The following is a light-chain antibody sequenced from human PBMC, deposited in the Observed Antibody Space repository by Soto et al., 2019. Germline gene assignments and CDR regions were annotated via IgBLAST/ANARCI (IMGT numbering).Light chain of an antibody. CDR2: DAS. CDR1: QGLYNY. J-gene: IGKJ5*01. V-gene: IGKV3-11*01. CDR3: QQRISWPIT. Sequence: EIVLTQSPATLSLSPGERATLSCRASQGLYNYLAWYQQKPGQTPRLLIYDASTGATGIPARFSGDWSGTDFTLTIDTLEPEDFAVYYCQQRISWPITFGQGTRLEIK.